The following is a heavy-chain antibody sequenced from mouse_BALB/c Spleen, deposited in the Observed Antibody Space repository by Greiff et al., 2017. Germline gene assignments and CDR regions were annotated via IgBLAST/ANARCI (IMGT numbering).Heavy chain of an antibody. CDR3: ARDGYDP. CDR1: GYSITSGYY. D-gene: IGHD2-2*01. V-gene: IGHV3-6*02. CDR2: ISYDGSN. Sequence: EVQLQQSGPGLVKPSQSLSLTCSVTGYSITSGYYWNWIRQFPGNKLEWMGYISYDGSNNYNPSLKNRISITRDTSKNQFFLKLNSVTTEDTATYYCARDGYDPWGQGTTLTVSS. J-gene: IGHJ2*01.